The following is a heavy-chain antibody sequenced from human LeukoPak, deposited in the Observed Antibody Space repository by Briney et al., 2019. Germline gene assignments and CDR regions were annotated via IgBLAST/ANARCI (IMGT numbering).Heavy chain of an antibody. D-gene: IGHD6-19*01. CDR3: ARGLKPGYSSGWCFDY. V-gene: IGHV3-48*01. J-gene: IGHJ4*02. CDR2: ISSSSSTI. Sequence: GGSLRLSCVASGFTFSSYSMNWVRQAPGKGLEWVSYISSSSSTIYYADSVKGRFTISRDNAKNSLYLQMNSLRAEDTAVYYCARGLKPGYSSGWCFDYWGQGTLVTVSS. CDR1: GFTFSSYS.